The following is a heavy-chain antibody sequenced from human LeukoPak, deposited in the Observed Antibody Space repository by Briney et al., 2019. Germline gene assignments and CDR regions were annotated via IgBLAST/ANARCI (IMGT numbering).Heavy chain of an antibody. CDR3: ARDPAARDYYYYYYYMDV. J-gene: IGHJ6*03. D-gene: IGHD2-15*01. V-gene: IGHV3-23*01. CDR1: GFTFSSYA. Sequence: GGSLRLSCAASGFTFSSYAMSWVRQAPGKGLEWVSAISGSGGSTYYADSVKGRFTISRDNSKNTLYLQMNSLRAEDTAVYYCARDPAARDYYYYYYYMDVWGKGTTVTVSS. CDR2: ISGSGGST.